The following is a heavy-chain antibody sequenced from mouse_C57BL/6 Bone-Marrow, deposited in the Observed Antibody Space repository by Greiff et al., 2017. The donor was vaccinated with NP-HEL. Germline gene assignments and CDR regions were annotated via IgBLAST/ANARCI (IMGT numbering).Heavy chain of an antibody. J-gene: IGHJ2*01. V-gene: IGHV5-12*01. CDR3: ARHIDYGRSSFFDY. CDR1: GFTFSDYY. D-gene: IGHD1-1*01. CDR2: ISNGGGST. Sequence: EVQLVESGGGLVQPGGSLKLSCAASGFTFSDYYMYWVRQTPEKRLEWVAYISNGGGSTYYPDTVKGRFTFSRDNAKNTLYLQMSRLKSEDTAMYYCARHIDYGRSSFFDYWGQGTTLTVSS.